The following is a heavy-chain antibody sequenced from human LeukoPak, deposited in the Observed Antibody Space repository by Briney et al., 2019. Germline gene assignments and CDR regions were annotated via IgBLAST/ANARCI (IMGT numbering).Heavy chain of an antibody. CDR1: GGSFSGYY. J-gene: IGHJ3*02. CDR3: ARDQMVRGGNAQADLSWARDQDDAFDI. V-gene: IGHV4-34*01. CDR2: INHSGST. Sequence: PSETLSLTCAVYGGSFSGYYWSWIRQPPGKGLEWIGEINHSGSTNYNPSLKSRVTISVDTSKNQFSLKLSSVTAADTAVYYCARDQMVRGGNAQADLSWARDQDDAFDIWGQGTMVTVSS. D-gene: IGHD3-10*01.